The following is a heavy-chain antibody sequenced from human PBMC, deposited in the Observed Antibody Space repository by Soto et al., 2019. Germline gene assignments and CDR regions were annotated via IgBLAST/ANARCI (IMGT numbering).Heavy chain of an antibody. D-gene: IGHD3-10*01. J-gene: IGHJ5*02. CDR1: GYSFTSYW. V-gene: IGHV5-51*01. Sequence: GESLNISCQGSGYSFTSYWIGWVRQMPGKGLEWMGIIYPGDSDTRYSPSFQGHVTISADKTISTAYLQWSSLKASDTAMYYCASLGESELFPQNWFDPWGQGTLVTVSS. CDR2: IYPGDSDT. CDR3: ASLGESELFPQNWFDP.